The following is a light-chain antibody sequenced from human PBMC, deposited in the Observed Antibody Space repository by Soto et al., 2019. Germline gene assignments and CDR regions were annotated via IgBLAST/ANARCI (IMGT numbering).Light chain of an antibody. CDR2: GAT. Sequence: DIVLTQSPGTLSSSPGGRATLSCRASQSVTDNYLAWYQHKPGQAPRLLIYGATSRATGIPDRFSGSGSGTDFTLTISRLEPEDFAVYYCQQYGSSPLTFGGGTKVEIK. J-gene: IGKJ4*01. V-gene: IGKV3-20*01. CDR3: QQYGSSPLT. CDR1: QSVTDNY.